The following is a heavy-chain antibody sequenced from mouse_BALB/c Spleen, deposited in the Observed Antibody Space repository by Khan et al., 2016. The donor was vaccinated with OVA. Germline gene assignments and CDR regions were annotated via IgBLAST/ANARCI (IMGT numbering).Heavy chain of an antibody. Sequence: QVQLQQSGAELARPGASVKMSCKASGYIFTNYMMHWVKQRPGQGLEWIGDINPSSGYNNYNQKFKDKATLTADKSSSTAYMQLSSLTSDDSAVYTRTGWGYGSFGYWGQGTLCTVSA. V-gene: IGHV1-4*01. CDR2: INPSSGYN. CDR3: TGWGYGSFGY. J-gene: IGHJ3*01. CDR1: GYIFTNYM. D-gene: IGHD1-1*01.